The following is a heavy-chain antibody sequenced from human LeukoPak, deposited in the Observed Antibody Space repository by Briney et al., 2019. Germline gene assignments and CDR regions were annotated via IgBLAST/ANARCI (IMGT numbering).Heavy chain of an antibody. CDR2: IYYSGST. J-gene: IGHJ4*02. Sequence: PSETLTLTCTVSGGSISSYYWSWIRQPPGKGLEWIGYIYYSGSTNYNPSLKSRVTISVDTSKNQFSLKLSSVTAADTAVYYCARVVSYYYGSGSYTYYFDYWGQGTLVTVSS. CDR1: GGSISSYY. CDR3: ARVVSYYYGSGSYTYYFDY. V-gene: IGHV4-59*01. D-gene: IGHD3-10*01.